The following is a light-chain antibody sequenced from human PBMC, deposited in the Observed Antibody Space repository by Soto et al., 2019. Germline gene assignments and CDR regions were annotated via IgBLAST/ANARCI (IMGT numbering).Light chain of an antibody. CDR3: QKYNRGLRVIT. J-gene: IGKJ5*01. CDR2: AAS. Sequence: DIQMTQSPSSLSASVGDRVTITCRASQGISNYLAWYQQKPGKVPKLLIYAASTLQSGVPSRFSGTGSGTDFTLTSSSLQPEDIATYYCQKYNRGLRVITFGQGTRLEIK. CDR1: QGISNY. V-gene: IGKV1-27*01.